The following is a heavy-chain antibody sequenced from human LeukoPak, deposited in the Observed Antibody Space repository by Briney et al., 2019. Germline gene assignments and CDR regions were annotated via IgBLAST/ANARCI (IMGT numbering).Heavy chain of an antibody. D-gene: IGHD2-15*01. Sequence: GGCLRLSCVTSVFTLSSYAIHWVPEAPGKGPECVADILGFRFSKYYADSLNAPFTISRENSKNTVNLDINYLRTEDTAVYHCARWDSKAPIIVALFENWGQGTLVTVSS. CDR2: ILGFRFSK. J-gene: IGHJ4*02. CDR3: ARWDSKAPIIVALFEN. CDR1: VFTLSSYA. V-gene: IGHV3-30-3*01.